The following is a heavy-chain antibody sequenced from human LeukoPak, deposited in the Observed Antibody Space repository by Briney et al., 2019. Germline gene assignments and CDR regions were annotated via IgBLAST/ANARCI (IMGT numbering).Heavy chain of an antibody. CDR2: INHSGST. J-gene: IGHJ6*03. V-gene: IGHV4-34*01. Sequence: SETLSLTCAVYGGSFSGYYWSWIRQPPGKGLEWIGEINHSGSTNYNPSLKSRVTISVDTSKNQFSLKLSSVTAADTAVYYCARGYSSSWYGGYSYGFRDYYYYYMDVWGKGTTVTVSS. CDR1: GGSFSGYY. CDR3: ARGYSSSWYGGYSYGFRDYYYYYMDV. D-gene: IGHD6-13*01.